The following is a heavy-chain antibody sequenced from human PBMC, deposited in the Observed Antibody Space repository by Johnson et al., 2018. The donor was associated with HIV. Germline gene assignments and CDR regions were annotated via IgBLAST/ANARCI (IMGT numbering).Heavy chain of an antibody. V-gene: IGHV3-30-3*01. CDR3: AREVYAHDAFDI. CDR1: GFTFSSYA. CDR2: ISYDGINK. D-gene: IGHD3-16*01. Sequence: QEQLVESGGGVVQPGRSLRLSCAASGFTFSSYAMHWVRQAPGKGLEWVAVISYDGINKYYADSVKGRFTISRDNSKKTLYLQMNSLRPEDTAVYYCAREVYAHDAFDIWGQGTMVTVSS. J-gene: IGHJ3*02.